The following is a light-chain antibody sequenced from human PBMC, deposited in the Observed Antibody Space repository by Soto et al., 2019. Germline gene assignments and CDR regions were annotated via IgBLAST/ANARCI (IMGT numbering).Light chain of an antibody. V-gene: IGKV3-15*01. CDR2: GAS. J-gene: IGKJ1*01. Sequence: EIVMTQSPATLSVSPGERATLSCRASQSVSSNLVWYQHKPGQAPRLLIYGASIRATGIPARFSGSGSGTEFTLIISSLQSGDFAVYYCQQYNNWPAAFGQGTKVEVK. CDR1: QSVSSN. CDR3: QQYNNWPAA.